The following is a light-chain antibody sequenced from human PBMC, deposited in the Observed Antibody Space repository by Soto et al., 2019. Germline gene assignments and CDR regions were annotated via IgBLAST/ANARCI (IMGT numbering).Light chain of an antibody. CDR2: TNN. Sequence: QSVLTQSPSTSGTPGQRVTISCSGSSSNIGSNTVHWYQQIPGTAPKLLIYTNNQRSSGVSDRFSGSKSDTSASLVISGLQSEDEADYYCATWDNGLTGVVFGGGTKVTVL. V-gene: IGLV1-44*01. J-gene: IGLJ2*01. CDR1: SSNIGSNT. CDR3: ATWDNGLTGVV.